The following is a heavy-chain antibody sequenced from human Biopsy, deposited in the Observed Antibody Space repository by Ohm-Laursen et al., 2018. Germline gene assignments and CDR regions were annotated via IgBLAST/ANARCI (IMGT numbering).Heavy chain of an antibody. Sequence: LRLSCAASGVTLSGYAINWVRQAPGKGLEWVSSITGGGNYINYADSVRGRFTISRDNSKNSVYLVMSSLRAEDTAVYFCATAAYAPPYFDLWGRGTVVTVSS. CDR2: ITGGGNYI. CDR1: GVTLSGYA. J-gene: IGHJ4*02. D-gene: IGHD4-17*01. V-gene: IGHV3-21*06. CDR3: ATAAYAPPYFDL.